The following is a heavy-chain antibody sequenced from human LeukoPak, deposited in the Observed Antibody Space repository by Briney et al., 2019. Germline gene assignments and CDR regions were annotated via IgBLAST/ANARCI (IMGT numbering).Heavy chain of an antibody. V-gene: IGHV1-18*01. J-gene: IGHJ4*02. CDR1: GYTFTDYA. Sequence: ASVQVSCKASGYTFTDYAITWVRQAPGQGLEWMGWISAYNGNTNYAQKLQGRVTMTTDTSTSTAYMELRSLRSDDTAVYYCARERANYVWGSYRYSLSYWGQGTLVTVSS. D-gene: IGHD3-16*02. CDR3: ARERANYVWGSYRYSLSY. CDR2: ISAYNGNT.